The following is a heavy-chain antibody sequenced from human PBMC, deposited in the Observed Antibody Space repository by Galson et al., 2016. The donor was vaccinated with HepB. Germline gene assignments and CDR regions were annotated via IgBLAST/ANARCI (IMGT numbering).Heavy chain of an antibody. CDR2: INQDGDVT. J-gene: IGHJ4*02. CDR1: GFIFGTSW. V-gene: IGHV3-7*01. Sequence: SLRLSCAASGFIFGTSWMTWVRQAPGKGLEWVASINQDGDVTYYLDSVRGRFTISRDNSKNSVYFQMDSLTARDTATYSCASSILTRSLGFEFGGQGTLVAVSS. D-gene: IGHD3-3*02. CDR3: ASSILTRSLGFEF.